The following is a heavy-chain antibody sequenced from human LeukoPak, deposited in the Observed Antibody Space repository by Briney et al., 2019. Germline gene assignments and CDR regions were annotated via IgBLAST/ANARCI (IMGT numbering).Heavy chain of an antibody. Sequence: PGGSLRLSCAASGFTFSSYSMNWVRQAPGKGLEWVSSISSSSSYIYYADSVKGRFTISRDNAKNSLYLQMNSLRAEDTAVYYCAREYPLQPGGYDYWGQGTLVTVSS. V-gene: IGHV3-21*01. J-gene: IGHJ4*02. CDR3: AREYPLQPGGYDY. CDR1: GFTFSSYS. CDR2: ISSSSSYI. D-gene: IGHD1-1*01.